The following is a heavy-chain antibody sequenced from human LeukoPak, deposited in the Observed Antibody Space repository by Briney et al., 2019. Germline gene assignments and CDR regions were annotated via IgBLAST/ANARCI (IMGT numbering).Heavy chain of an antibody. CDR3: AKEEAFSSSWTDY. CDR1: GFTFSSYA. Sequence: GGSLRLSCAASGFTFSSYAMSWVRQAPEKGLEWVSAISGSGGTTYYADSVRGRFTISRDNSKNTLYLQMNTLRAEDTAVYYCAKEEAFSSSWTDYWGQGTLVTVPS. J-gene: IGHJ4*02. D-gene: IGHD6-13*01. CDR2: ISGSGGTT. V-gene: IGHV3-23*01.